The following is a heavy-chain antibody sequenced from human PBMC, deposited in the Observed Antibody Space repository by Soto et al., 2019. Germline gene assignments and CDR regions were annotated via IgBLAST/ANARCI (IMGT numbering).Heavy chain of an antibody. Sequence: GASVKVSCKASGYTFTSYGISWVRQAPGQGLEWMGWISAYNGNTNYAQKLQGRVTMTTGTSTSTAYMELRSLRSDDTAVYYCARGGYSSSWYGPVYYYYGMDVWGQGTTVTVSS. CDR3: ARGGYSSSWYGPVYYYYGMDV. CDR1: GYTFTSYG. V-gene: IGHV1-18*01. D-gene: IGHD6-13*01. J-gene: IGHJ6*02. CDR2: ISAYNGNT.